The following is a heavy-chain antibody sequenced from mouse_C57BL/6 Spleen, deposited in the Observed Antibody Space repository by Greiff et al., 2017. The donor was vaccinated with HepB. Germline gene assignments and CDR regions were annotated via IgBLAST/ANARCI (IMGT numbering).Heavy chain of an antibody. D-gene: IGHD1-1*01. CDR3: ARHEGDYYGSFYYFDY. J-gene: IGHJ2*01. CDR2: FYPGSGSI. CDR1: GYTFTEYT. V-gene: IGHV1-62-2*01. Sequence: QVQLKQSGAELVKPGASVKLSCKASGYTFTEYTIHWVKQRSGQGLEWIGWFYPGSGSIKYNEKFKDKATLTADKSSSTVYMELSRLTSEDSAVYFCARHEGDYYGSFYYFDYWGQGTTLTVSS.